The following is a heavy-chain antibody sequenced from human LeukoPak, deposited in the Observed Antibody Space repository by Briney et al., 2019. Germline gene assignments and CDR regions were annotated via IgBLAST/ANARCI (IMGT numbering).Heavy chain of an antibody. Sequence: SETLSLTCAVHGGSFSGYYWSWIRQPPGKGLEWIGEINHSGSTNYNPSLKGRVTISVDMSKNQFSLKLSSVTAADTAVYYCAREGACSSTRCLNWFDPWGQGTLVTVSS. D-gene: IGHD2-2*01. J-gene: IGHJ5*02. CDR2: INHSGST. CDR1: GGSFSGYY. V-gene: IGHV4-34*01. CDR3: AREGACSSTRCLNWFDP.